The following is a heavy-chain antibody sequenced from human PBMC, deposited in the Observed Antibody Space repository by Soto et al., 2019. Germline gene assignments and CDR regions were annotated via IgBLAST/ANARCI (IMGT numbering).Heavy chain of an antibody. CDR2: IIPIFGTA. Sequence: KVSCKASGGTFSSYAISWVRQAPGQGLEWMGGIIPIFGTANYAQKFQGRVTITADKSTSTAYMELSSLRSEDTAVYYCASGYCSGGSCYSSFFDYWGQGTLVTVSS. J-gene: IGHJ4*02. V-gene: IGHV1-69*06. CDR1: GGTFSSYA. CDR3: ASGYCSGGSCYSSFFDY. D-gene: IGHD2-15*01.